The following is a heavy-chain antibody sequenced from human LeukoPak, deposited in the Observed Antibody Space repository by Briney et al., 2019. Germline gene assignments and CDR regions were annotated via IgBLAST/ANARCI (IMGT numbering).Heavy chain of an antibody. CDR1: A. CDR2: ISGSGAGT. J-gene: IGHJ4*02. V-gene: IGHV3-23*01. Sequence: AXXWVRQAPGKGLEWVSAISGSGAGTYYADSVKGRFTISRDNSKNTLYLQMSSLRAEDTAVYYCTKRTTFDYWGQGTLVTVSS. D-gene: IGHD1-1*01. CDR3: TKRTTFDY.